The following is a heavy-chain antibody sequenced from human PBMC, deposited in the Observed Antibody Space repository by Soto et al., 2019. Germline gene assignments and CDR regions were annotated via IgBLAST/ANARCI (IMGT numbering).Heavy chain of an antibody. J-gene: IGHJ4*02. CDR1: GFTFSGYG. Sequence: GGSLRLSCAASGFTFSGYGMHWVRQAPGKGLEWVAFIWCDGSKKYYVDSVKGRFTISRDNSKNTLYLQINSLRAEDTAVYYCARDGHGWELPYYFDYWGQGTQVTSPQ. CDR3: ARDGHGWELPYYFDY. V-gene: IGHV3-33*01. D-gene: IGHD1-26*01. CDR2: IWCDGSKK.